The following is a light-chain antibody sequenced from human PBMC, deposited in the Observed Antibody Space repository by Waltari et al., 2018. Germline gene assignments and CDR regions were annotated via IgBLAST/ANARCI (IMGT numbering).Light chain of an antibody. CDR2: AAS. CDR1: QSITNNY. CDR3: QQYGSSPLYT. V-gene: IGKV3-20*01. J-gene: IGKJ2*01. Sequence: EIVFTQSPGTLSLSPGERATLPCRASQSITNNYLAWYQQRPGQAPRILIYAASSRVTGIPDRFSGSGSGTGFTLTISRLEPEDFAVYYCQQYGSSPLYTFGQGTKLEIK.